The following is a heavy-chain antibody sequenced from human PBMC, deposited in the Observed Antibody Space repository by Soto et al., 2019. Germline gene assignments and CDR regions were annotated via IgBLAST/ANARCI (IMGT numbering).Heavy chain of an antibody. CDR3: ARDSTGNDYYAGAWFDP. CDR2: ISVYSGNK. D-gene: IGHD2-21*02. CDR1: GYTFSDYG. Sequence: QVQLVQSGSEVKKPGASVKVSCKASGYTFSDYGISWVRQAPGQGLEWMGWISVYSGNKRYAQSLQVRVIMTTDTSTSTAYMELRRLRSDDTAVYYCARDSTGNDYYAGAWFDPWGQGTLVTVSS. V-gene: IGHV1-18*01. J-gene: IGHJ5*02.